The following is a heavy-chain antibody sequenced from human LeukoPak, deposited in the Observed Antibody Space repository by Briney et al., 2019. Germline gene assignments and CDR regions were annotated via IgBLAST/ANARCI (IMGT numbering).Heavy chain of an antibody. CDR2: IRYDGSNK. CDR3: AKVRWDNSGWYYLDS. CDR1: GFTFSSYG. Sequence: GGSLRLSCAASGFTFSSYGMHWVRQAPGKGLEWVAFIRYDGSNKYYADSVKGRFTISRGNSKSTLYLQMNSLRTEDTAVYYCAKVRWDNSGWYYLDSWGQGTLVTVSS. V-gene: IGHV3-30*02. D-gene: IGHD6-19*01. J-gene: IGHJ4*02.